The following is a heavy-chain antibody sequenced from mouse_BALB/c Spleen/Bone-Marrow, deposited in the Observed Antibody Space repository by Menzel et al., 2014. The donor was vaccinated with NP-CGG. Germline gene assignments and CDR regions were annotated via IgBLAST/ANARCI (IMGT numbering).Heavy chain of an antibody. Sequence: QVQLQQPGAELAKPGASVKMSCKASVYTFTSYWMHWVKQRPGQGLAWTGYINPSTGYTEYNQKFKDKATLTADKSSSTAYMQLSSLSSEDSAVYYCARDYRYGGLAYWGQGTLVTVSA. V-gene: IGHV1-7*01. J-gene: IGHJ3*01. CDR3: ARDYRYGGLAY. CDR2: INPSTGYT. D-gene: IGHD2-14*01. CDR1: VYTFTSYW.